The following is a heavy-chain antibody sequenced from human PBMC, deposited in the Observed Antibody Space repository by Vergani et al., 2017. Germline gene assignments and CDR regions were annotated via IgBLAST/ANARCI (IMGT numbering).Heavy chain of an antibody. CDR2: IYYSGST. Sequence: QVQLQESGPGLVKPSETLSLTFTVSGGSISSYYWSWIRQPPGKGLEWIGYIYYSGSTNYNPSLKSRVTISVDTSKNQFSLKLSSVTAADTDVYYCARGRYYDSSGYYYLFDYWGQGTLVTVSS. CDR1: GGSISSYY. D-gene: IGHD3-22*01. V-gene: IGHV4-59*01. CDR3: ARGRYYDSSGYYYLFDY. J-gene: IGHJ4*02.